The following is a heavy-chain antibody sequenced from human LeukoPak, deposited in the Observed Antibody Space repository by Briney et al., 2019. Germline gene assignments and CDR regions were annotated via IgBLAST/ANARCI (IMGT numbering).Heavy chain of an antibody. Sequence: SETLSLTCTVSGGSISTSNYYWGWIRQPPGKGLEWIGSIYYSGSTYYNPSLKSRVTISVDTSKNQFSLKLSSVTAADTAVYYCATPGDYYGSGSYFPDAFDIWGQGTMVTVSS. D-gene: IGHD3-10*01. CDR2: IYYSGST. V-gene: IGHV4-39*01. CDR1: GGSISTSNYY. J-gene: IGHJ3*02. CDR3: ATPGDYYGSGSYFPDAFDI.